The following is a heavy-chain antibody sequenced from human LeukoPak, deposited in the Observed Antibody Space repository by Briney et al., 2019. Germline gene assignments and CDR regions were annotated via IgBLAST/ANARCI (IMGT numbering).Heavy chain of an antibody. CDR1: GYTFTDYY. D-gene: IGHD6-13*01. V-gene: IGHV1-2*02. J-gene: IGHJ4*02. Sequence: GASVKVSCKASGYTFTDYYIHWVRQAPGQGLEWMGWVNPNSGDTNHAHKFQGRVTMTSDTSISTAYMDLNRVRSDDTAVYYCALLFSSTWYRFDSWGQETLVTVSS. CDR3: ALLFSSTWYRFDS. CDR2: VNPNSGDT.